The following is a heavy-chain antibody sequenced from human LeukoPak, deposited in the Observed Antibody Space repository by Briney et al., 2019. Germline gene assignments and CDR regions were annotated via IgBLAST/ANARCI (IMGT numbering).Heavy chain of an antibody. J-gene: IGHJ6*02. CDR1: GGSISSYY. CDR2: IYTSGST. Sequence: PSETLSLTCTVSGGSISSYYWSWIRQPAGKGLEWIGRIYTSGSTNYNPSLKSRVTMSVDTSKNQFSLKLSSATAADTAVYYCARDGGVVPAALYYYYGMDVWGQGTTVTVSS. CDR3: ARDGGVVPAALYYYYGMDV. V-gene: IGHV4-4*07. D-gene: IGHD2-2*01.